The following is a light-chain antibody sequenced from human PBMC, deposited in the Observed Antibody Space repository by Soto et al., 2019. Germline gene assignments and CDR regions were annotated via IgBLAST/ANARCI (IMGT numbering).Light chain of an antibody. CDR3: QQSYKNPPT. V-gene: IGKV1-39*01. CDR1: QRIRTD. Sequence: IQMTQSPSSLSASVGERVTITCRASQRIRTDLNWYQQRPGKAPKVLIYVASTLQSGVPSRFSGSASGTDFNLTITRLQPEDFALYYCQQSYKNPPTFGGWTRVELK. J-gene: IGKJ4*01. CDR2: VAS.